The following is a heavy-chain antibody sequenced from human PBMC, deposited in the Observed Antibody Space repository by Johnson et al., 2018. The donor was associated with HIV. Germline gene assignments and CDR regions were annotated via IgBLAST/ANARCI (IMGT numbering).Heavy chain of an antibody. D-gene: IGHD6-13*01. CDR1: GFTFHDYA. CDR3: AKDIRSSSWYVAFDI. V-gene: IGHV3-9*01. CDR2: ISWNSGSI. Sequence: VQLVESGGGVVRPGGSLRLSCAASGFTFHDYAMHWVRQAPGKGLEWVSGISWNSGSIGYADSVTGRFPIARDNAKNSLYLQMNSLRAEDTALYYCAKDIRSSSWYVAFDIWGQGTMVTVSS. J-gene: IGHJ3*02.